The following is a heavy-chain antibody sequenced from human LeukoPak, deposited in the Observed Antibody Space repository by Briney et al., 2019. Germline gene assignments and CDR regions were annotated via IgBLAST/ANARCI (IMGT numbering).Heavy chain of an antibody. CDR2: ISWNSGSI. CDR1: GFTFDDYA. D-gene: IGHD2-15*01. V-gene: IGHV3-9*01. CDR3: AKGSCSGGSCYFGY. J-gene: IGHJ4*02. Sequence: GGSLRLSCAASGFTFDDYAMHWVRQAPGKGLEWVSGISWNSGSIGYADSVKGRFTISRDNAKNSLYLQMNSLRAEDTALYYCAKGSCSGGSCYFGYWGQGTLVTVSS.